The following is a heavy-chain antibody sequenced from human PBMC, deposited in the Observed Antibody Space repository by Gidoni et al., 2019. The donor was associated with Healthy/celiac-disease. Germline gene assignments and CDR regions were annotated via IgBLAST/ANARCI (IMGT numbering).Heavy chain of an antibody. CDR2: IYHSGST. Sequence: VQLQESGPGLVKPSGTLSLPCAFSGGSISSSNWWSWVRQPPGKGLEWTGEIYHSGSTNYNPYLKSRVTISVDKSKNQFSLKLSSVTAADTAVYYCASTHYGDYSEGIWGQGTMVTVSS. CDR3: ASTHYGDYSEGI. V-gene: IGHV4-4*02. D-gene: IGHD4-17*01. J-gene: IGHJ3*02. CDR1: GGSISSSNW.